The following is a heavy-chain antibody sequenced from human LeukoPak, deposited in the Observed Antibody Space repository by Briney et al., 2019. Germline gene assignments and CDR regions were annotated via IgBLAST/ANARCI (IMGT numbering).Heavy chain of an antibody. Sequence: SETLSLTCTVSGGSISSFYWAWIRQPPGKGLEWIGYIYNSGSTTYNPSLKSRVTMSMDTSRNQFSLKISSATAADTAVYYCARREGSTSLNDWFDPWGQGTLVTVSS. CDR2: IYNSGST. J-gene: IGHJ5*02. V-gene: IGHV4-59*08. D-gene: IGHD2-2*01. CDR1: GGSISSFY. CDR3: ARREGSTSLNDWFDP.